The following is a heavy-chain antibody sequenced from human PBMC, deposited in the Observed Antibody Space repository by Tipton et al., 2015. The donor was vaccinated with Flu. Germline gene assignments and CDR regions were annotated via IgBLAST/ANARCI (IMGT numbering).Heavy chain of an antibody. CDR2: VFSNGDT. J-gene: IGHJ5*02. Sequence: TLSLTCTVSGGSINSVVHYWSWIRQLPGKGPEWLGYVFSNGDTYYNPSLRSRVDISIDTSKNQFSLRLNSVTAADTAVYYCARRDYSNYVSEPKNWFDPWGPGILVTVSS. CDR3: ARRDYSNYVSEPKNWFDP. V-gene: IGHV4-31*03. D-gene: IGHD4-11*01. CDR1: GGSINSVVHY.